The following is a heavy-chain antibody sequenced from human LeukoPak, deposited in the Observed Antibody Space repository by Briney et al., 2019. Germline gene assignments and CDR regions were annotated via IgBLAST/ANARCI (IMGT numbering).Heavy chain of an antibody. J-gene: IGHJ5*02. CDR1: GSTFSSYG. D-gene: IGHD2-2*02. CDR2: ISYDGSNK. V-gene: IGHV3-30*18. CDR3: AKDDGIVVVPAAIGRFDP. Sequence: GGSLRLSCAASGSTFSSYGMHWVRQAPGKGLEWVAVISYDGSNKYYADSVKGRFTISRDNSKNTLYLQMNSLRAEDTAVYYCAKDDGIVVVPAAIGRFDPWGQGTLVTVSS.